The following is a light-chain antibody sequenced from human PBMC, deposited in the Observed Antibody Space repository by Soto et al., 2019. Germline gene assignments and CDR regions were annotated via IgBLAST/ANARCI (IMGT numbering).Light chain of an antibody. Sequence: EIVLTQSPGTLSWSPGEGATLSCRASQSVSSTLLAWYQQKPGQAPRLLIYGASNRVPGIPDRFSGRGSGTDFIFTISRLEPEDFAVHYCHHYGTSPYTFGQGTKLEI. J-gene: IGKJ2*01. CDR1: QSVSSTL. CDR2: GAS. CDR3: HHYGTSPYT. V-gene: IGKV3-20*01.